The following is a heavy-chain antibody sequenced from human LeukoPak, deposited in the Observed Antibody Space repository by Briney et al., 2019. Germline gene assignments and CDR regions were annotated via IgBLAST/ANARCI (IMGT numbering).Heavy chain of an antibody. V-gene: IGHV3-23*01. D-gene: IGHD2-15*01. CDR3: ARGPYLGYCSGGSCNQFDY. Sequence: GSLRLSCAASGFTFSSYAMNWVRQAPGKGLEWVSAISGSGGSTYNADSVKGRFTISRDNSKNTLYLQMNSLRAEDTAVYYCARGPYLGYCSGGSCNQFDYWGQGTLVTVSS. CDR1: GFTFSSYA. J-gene: IGHJ4*02. CDR2: ISGSGGST.